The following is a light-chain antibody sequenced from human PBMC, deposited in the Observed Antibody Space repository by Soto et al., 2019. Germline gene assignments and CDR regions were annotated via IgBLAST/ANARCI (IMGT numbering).Light chain of an antibody. CDR2: YDD. CDR1: SFNIGDNA. J-gene: IGLJ1*01. V-gene: IGLV1-36*01. CDR3: SAGDDTLNGFV. Sequence: QSVLTQPPSVAEAPRQRVTISCSGSSFNIGDNAVNWYQQFPGKAPKLLIYYDDLLPSGVSDRFSGSKSGTSASLVISGLQSDDEADYYCSAGDDTLNGFVFGTGTKVTVL.